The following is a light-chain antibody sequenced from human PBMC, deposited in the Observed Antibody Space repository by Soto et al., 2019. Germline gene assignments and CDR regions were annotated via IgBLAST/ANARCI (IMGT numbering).Light chain of an antibody. J-gene: IGKJ1*01. V-gene: IGKV1-5*01. Sequence: DIQMTQSPSMLSASVGDRVTIACRASQSIRRWLAWYQQKPGKAPKLLIFDASTLESGVPSRFSGRGSETELTLTISSLQPDDFANYYCQQYNSYSTATFGQGTKVDIK. CDR2: DAS. CDR3: QQYNSYSTAT. CDR1: QSIRRW.